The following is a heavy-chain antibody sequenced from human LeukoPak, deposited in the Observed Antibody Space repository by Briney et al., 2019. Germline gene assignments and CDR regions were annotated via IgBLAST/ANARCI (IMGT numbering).Heavy chain of an antibody. CDR1: GFSFSSYG. J-gene: IGHJ4*02. CDR2: IWYDGSTK. Sequence: GGSLRLSCAASGFSFSSYGMHWVRQAPGKGLEWVAVIWYDGSTKYYADSVRGRLSVSRDNSKNTLYLQMDSLRAEDTAVYYCARSTTVTLQSFDYWGQGTLVTVSS. D-gene: IGHD4-17*01. CDR3: ARSTTVTLQSFDY. V-gene: IGHV3-33*01.